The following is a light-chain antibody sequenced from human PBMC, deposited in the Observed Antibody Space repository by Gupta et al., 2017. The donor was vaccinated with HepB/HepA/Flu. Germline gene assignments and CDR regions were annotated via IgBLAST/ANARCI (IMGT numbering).Light chain of an antibody. J-gene: IGLJ2*01. Sequence: TGTSSDVGAYNYVSWYQQHPGKAPKVIIYDVSNRPSGVSNRFSGSKSGNTASLIISGLQAEDEADYYCNSYTSSSTVVFGGGTKLTGL. CDR3: NSYTSSSTVV. CDR2: DVS. V-gene: IGLV2-14*03. CDR1: SSDVGAYNY.